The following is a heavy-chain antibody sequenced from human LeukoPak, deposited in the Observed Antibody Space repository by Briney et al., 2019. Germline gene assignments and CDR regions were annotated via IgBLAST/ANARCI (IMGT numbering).Heavy chain of an antibody. Sequence: GGSLRLSSAASGFTFSSYSMNWVRQAPGKGLEWISYINPGSGTINYAKPVKGRFTVSGDNAKNSLYLQMNSLRAEDTAVYYCARDRFEYYYGSGSYPPRVYYYGMDVWGQGTTVTVSS. J-gene: IGHJ6*02. D-gene: IGHD3-10*01. CDR1: GFTFSSYS. V-gene: IGHV3-48*01. CDR3: ARDRFEYYYGSGSYPPRVYYYGMDV. CDR2: INPGSGTI.